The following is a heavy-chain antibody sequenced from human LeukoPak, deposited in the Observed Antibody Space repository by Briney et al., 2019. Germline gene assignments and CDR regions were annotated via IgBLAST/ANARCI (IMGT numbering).Heavy chain of an antibody. CDR3: ARDGEWLAQDY. J-gene: IGHJ4*02. Sequence: PSETLSLTCTVSGYSISSGYYWGWIRQPPGKGLEWIGSIYHSGSTYYNPSLESRVTISVDTSKNQFSLKLSSVTAADTAVYYCARDGEWLAQDYWGQGTLVTVSS. CDR2: IYHSGST. CDR1: GYSISSGYY. D-gene: IGHD6-19*01. V-gene: IGHV4-38-2*02.